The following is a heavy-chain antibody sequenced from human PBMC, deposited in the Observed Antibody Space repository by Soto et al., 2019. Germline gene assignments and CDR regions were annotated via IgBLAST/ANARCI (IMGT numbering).Heavy chain of an antibody. Sequence: EVQVVESGGGLIQPGGSLRLSCAASGFTVSSSYMSWVRQAPGKGLEWVSVIYSGSTTYYADSVKGRFTISRDNSKNTLYLQMNSLRAEDTAVYYCAKDRSSGWSYGAFDIWGQGTMVTVSS. D-gene: IGHD6-19*01. CDR3: AKDRSSGWSYGAFDI. CDR1: GFTVSSSY. CDR2: IYSGSTT. V-gene: IGHV3-53*01. J-gene: IGHJ3*02.